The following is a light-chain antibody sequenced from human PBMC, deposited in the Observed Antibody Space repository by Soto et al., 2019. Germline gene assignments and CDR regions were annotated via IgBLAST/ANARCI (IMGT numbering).Light chain of an antibody. CDR2: DAS. J-gene: IGKJ1*01. Sequence: GYRVTITCRASQSISSWLAWYQQKPGKAPKLLIYDASSLESGVPSRFSGSGSGTEFTLTISSLQPDDFATYYCQQYNSYSQTFGQGTKVDIX. CDR1: QSISSW. CDR3: QQYNSYSQT. V-gene: IGKV1-5*01.